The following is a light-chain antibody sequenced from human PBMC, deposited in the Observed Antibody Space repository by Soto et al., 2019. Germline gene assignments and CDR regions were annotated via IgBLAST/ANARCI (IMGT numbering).Light chain of an antibody. CDR3: VQLSHLPRT. V-gene: IGKV2-24*01. Sequence: DIVLTQTPLSSPVTLGQPASISCRSSQSLVYSDGNTYLSWLQQRPGQPPRLLIYQISNRFSGVPDRFSGSGAGTDFTLKISRVEAEDVGVYSCVQLSHLPRTFGQGNKVEIK. J-gene: IGKJ1*01. CDR1: QSLVYSDGNTY. CDR2: QIS.